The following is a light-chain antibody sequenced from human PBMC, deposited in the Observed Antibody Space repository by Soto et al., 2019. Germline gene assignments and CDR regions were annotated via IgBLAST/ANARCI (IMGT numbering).Light chain of an antibody. V-gene: IGLV2-14*01. CDR3: STYTSTNTWV. J-gene: IGLJ3*02. CDR1: SSDLGPYKY. Sequence: QSALTQPASVSGSPGQSITISCTGSSSDLGPYKYVSWYQHHPGKAPKLIIYEVSNRPSGVSSRFSGSKSGNTPSLTISGLQAEDEADYYCSTYTSTNTWVFGGGTKVTDL. CDR2: EVS.